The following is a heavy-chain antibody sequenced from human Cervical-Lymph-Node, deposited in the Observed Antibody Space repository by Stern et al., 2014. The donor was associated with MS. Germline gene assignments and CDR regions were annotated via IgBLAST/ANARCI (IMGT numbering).Heavy chain of an antibody. CDR2: IIPIIGTA. V-gene: IGHV1-69*01. J-gene: IGHJ4*02. CDR3: ALGGFGHYFEY. D-gene: IGHD3-10*01. CDR1: GGTFSSSA. Sequence: VQLEESGAEVQKPGASVKVSCRASGGTFSSSAISWVRQAPGQGLEWMSGIIPIIGTATYAQKYQGRVTITADESTSTAYMELSSLRSEDTAIYYCALGGFGHYFEYWGQGTLVTVSS.